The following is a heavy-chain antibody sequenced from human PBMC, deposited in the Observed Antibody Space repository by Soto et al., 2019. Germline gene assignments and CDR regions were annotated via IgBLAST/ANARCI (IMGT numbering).Heavy chain of an antibody. CDR3: ARDGDPELRFLEWLSYYYYGMDV. Sequence: PGGSLRLSCAASGFTFSSYSMNWVRQAPGKGLEWVSYISSSSSTIYYADSVKGRFTISRDNAKNSLYLQMNSLRDEDTAVYYCARDGDPELRFLEWLSYYYYGMDVWGQGTTVTVSS. D-gene: IGHD3-3*01. J-gene: IGHJ6*02. CDR2: ISSSSSTI. V-gene: IGHV3-48*02. CDR1: GFTFSSYS.